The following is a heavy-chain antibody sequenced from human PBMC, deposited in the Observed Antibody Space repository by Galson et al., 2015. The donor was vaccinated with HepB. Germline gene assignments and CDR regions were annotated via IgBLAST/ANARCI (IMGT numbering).Heavy chain of an antibody. V-gene: IGHV1-46*01. CDR2: INPSGGST. J-gene: IGHJ3*02. Sequence: SVKVSCKASGYTFTSYYMHWVRQAPGQGLEWMGIINPSGGSTSYAQKFQGRVTMTRDTSTSTVYMELSSLRSEDTAVYYCARDLRGICRAIDIWGQGTMVTVSS. CDR1: GYTFTSYY. CDR3: ARDLRGICRAIDI. D-gene: IGHD2-15*01.